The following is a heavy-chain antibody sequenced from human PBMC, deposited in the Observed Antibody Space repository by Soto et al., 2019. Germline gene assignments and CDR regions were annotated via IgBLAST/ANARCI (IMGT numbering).Heavy chain of an antibody. J-gene: IGHJ6*04. D-gene: IGHD4-17*01. V-gene: IGHV3-21*01. Sequence: GGSLRLSCAASGFTFGSYSMNWVRQAPGKGLEWVSSISSSSSYIYYADSVKGRFTISRDNAKNSLYLQMNSLRAEDTAVYYCARAVASTVTTAMDVWGKGTTVTVSS. CDR2: ISSSSSYI. CDR3: ARAVASTVTTAMDV. CDR1: GFTFGSYS.